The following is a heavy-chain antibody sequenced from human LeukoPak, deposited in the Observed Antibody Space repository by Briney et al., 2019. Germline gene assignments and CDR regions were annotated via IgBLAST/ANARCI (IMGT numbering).Heavy chain of an antibody. Sequence: SETLSLTCAVYGGSFSGYYWSWIRQPPGKGLEWIGEINHSGSTNYNPSLKSRVTISVDTSKNQFSLKLSSVTAADTAVYYCARRGLLGNIVVVPAARGVSAYWGQGTLVTVSS. CDR3: ARRGLLGNIVVVPAARGVSAY. J-gene: IGHJ4*02. CDR1: GGSFSGYY. V-gene: IGHV4-34*01. CDR2: INHSGST. D-gene: IGHD2-2*01.